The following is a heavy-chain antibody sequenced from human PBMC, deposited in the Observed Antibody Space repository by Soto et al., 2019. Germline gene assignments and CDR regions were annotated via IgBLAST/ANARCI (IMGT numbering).Heavy chain of an antibody. D-gene: IGHD5-18*01. CDR2: INDDGSER. V-gene: IGHV3-7*01. CDR3: ARAFYGSYTYGPGDY. CDR1: GFMFGVYW. J-gene: IGHJ4*02. Sequence: EAQLVESGGGLVQPGGSLRLSCEASGFMFGVYWMSWVRQAPGKGLEWVANINDDGSERNYVDSVKGRFTISRDNPNNLLFLQMNSLRDEDTSVYYSARAFYGSYTYGPGDYWGQGTLVAVSS.